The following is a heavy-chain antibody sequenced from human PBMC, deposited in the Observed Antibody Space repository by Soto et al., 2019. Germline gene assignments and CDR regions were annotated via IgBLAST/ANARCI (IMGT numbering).Heavy chain of an antibody. V-gene: IGHV3-66*01. J-gene: IGHJ3*01. CDR2: ISNRGDT. D-gene: IGHD2-15*01. CDR3: ARDPQYCRRGSCYITGDGFDL. Sequence: EVQLVESGGGLVQPGGSLRLSCTASGFIVSDTYMNWVRQAPGKGLEWVSVISNRGDTHYAESVRGRFSLARDIADNTVTLQIKNFRVEYTAAHDCARDPQYCRRGSCYITGDGFDLWGKGTMVTVS. CDR1: GFIVSDTY.